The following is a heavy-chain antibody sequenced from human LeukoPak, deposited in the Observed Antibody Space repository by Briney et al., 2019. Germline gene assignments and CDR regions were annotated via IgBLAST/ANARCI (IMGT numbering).Heavy chain of an antibody. CDR3: ARVRGVPVGS. Sequence: GGSLRLSCAASGFTFSSYAMSWVRQAPGKGLEWVSAISGSGGSTYYADSVEGRFTISRDNSKNTLYLQMNSLRAEDTAVYYCARVRGVPVGSWGQGTLVTVSS. CDR1: GFTFSSYA. D-gene: IGHD1-26*01. CDR2: ISGSGGST. J-gene: IGHJ5*02. V-gene: IGHV3-23*01.